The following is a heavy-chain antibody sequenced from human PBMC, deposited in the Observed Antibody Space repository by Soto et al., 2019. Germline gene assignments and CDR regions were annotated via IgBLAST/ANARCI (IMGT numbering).Heavy chain of an antibody. CDR1: GYSFITYW. CDR2: IYPGDSDT. V-gene: IGHV5-51*01. J-gene: IGHJ6*02. CDR3: AIHQIAVAMGGFYGMDV. Sequence: RGESLKISCKGSGYSFITYWIGWVRQMPGKGLEWMGIIYPGDSDTRYSPSFQGQVTISADKSISTAYLQWSSLKASDTAMYYCAIHQIAVAMGGFYGMDVWGQGTTVTVSS. D-gene: IGHD6-19*01.